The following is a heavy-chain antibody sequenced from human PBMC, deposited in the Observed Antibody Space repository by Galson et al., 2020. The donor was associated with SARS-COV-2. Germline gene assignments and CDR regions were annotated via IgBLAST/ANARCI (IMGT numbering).Heavy chain of an antibody. CDR1: GGSISSGSYY. Sequence: SETLSLTCAVSGGSISSGSYYWSWIRQPAGKGLEWIGRIHPSGSTKYNPSLKSRVTISFDTSKNQFALKLSSVTAADTAMYYCAREMIAMDRGAVVTAFDYWGRGPLLTVSS. D-gene: IGHD3-10*01. CDR3: AREMIAMDRGAVVTAFDY. CDR2: IHPSGST. V-gene: IGHV4-61*02. J-gene: IGHJ4*01.